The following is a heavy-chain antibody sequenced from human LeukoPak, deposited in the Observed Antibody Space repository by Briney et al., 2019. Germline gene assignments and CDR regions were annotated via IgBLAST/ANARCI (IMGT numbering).Heavy chain of an antibody. J-gene: IGHJ4*02. V-gene: IGHV4-4*02. CDR2: IYYSGTT. CDR1: GGSISSSNW. Sequence: SETLSLTCAVSGGSISSSNWWSWVRQPPGKGLEWIASIYYSGTTYYNPSLKSRVTISLDTSRNQFSLKLSSVTAADTAVYYCESGTQQQWSSFWGQGTLVTVSS. D-gene: IGHD3-10*01. CDR3: ESGTQQQWSSF.